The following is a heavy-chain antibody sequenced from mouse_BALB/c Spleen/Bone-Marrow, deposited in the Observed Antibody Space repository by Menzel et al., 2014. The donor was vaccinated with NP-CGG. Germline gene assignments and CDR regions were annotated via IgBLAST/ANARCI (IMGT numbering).Heavy chain of an antibody. D-gene: IGHD1-1*01. V-gene: IGHV5-6-5*01. Sequence: EVKVVESGGGLVKPGGSLKLSCAASGFTFSSCALSWVRRTPEKRLEWVASISSGGTTYYQGSVKGRFTISRDNARNILYLQMSSLGSEDTAIFYCAAITTVAYWGQGTILTVTS. CDR1: GFTFSSCA. J-gene: IGHJ2*01. CDR2: ISSGGTT. CDR3: AAITTVAY.